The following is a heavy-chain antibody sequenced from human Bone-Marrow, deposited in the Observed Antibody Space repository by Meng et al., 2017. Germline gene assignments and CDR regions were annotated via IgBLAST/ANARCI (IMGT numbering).Heavy chain of an antibody. CDR2: IYYSGST. Sequence: QLQLQESGPGLVKPSETLSLTCTVSGGSISSYYWSWIRQPPGKGLEWIGYIYYSGSTNYNPSLKSRVTISVDTSKNQFSLKLSSVTAADTAVYYCARLVVVAATRFDPWGQGTLVTVSS. J-gene: IGHJ5*02. V-gene: IGHV4-59*01. CDR3: ARLVVVAATRFDP. D-gene: IGHD5-12*01. CDR1: GGSISSYY.